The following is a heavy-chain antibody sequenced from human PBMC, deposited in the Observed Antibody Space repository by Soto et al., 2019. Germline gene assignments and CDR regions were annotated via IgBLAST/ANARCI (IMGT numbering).Heavy chain of an antibody. CDR3: ARTLGHSSGWYELNWFDP. CDR1: GFTFSSYS. V-gene: IGHV3-48*02. D-gene: IGHD6-19*01. J-gene: IGHJ5*02. CDR2: ISSSSSTI. Sequence: EVQLVESGGGLVQPGGSLRLSCAASGFTFSSYSMNWVRQAPGKGLEWVSYISSSSSTIYYADSVKGRFTISRDNAKNSLYLQMNSLRDEDTAVYYCARTLGHSSGWYELNWFDPWGRGTLVTVSS.